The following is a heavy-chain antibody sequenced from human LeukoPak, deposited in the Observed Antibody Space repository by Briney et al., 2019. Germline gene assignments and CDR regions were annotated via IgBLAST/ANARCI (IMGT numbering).Heavy chain of an antibody. CDR3: ASGYCSGGSCYWVDY. Sequence: PSETLSLTCTVSGGSISSGSYYWRWIRQPAGTGLEWIGRIYTSGSTNYNPSLKSRVTISVDTSKNQFSLKLSSVTAADTAVYYCASGYCSGGSCYWVDYWGQGTLVTVSS. CDR1: GGSISSGSYY. V-gene: IGHV4-61*02. J-gene: IGHJ4*02. CDR2: IYTSGST. D-gene: IGHD2-15*01.